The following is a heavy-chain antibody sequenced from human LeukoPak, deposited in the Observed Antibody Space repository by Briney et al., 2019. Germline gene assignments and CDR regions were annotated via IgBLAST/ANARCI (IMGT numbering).Heavy chain of an antibody. Sequence: GGALRLSCAASGFTFSSYDMTWVRQAPGRGLEWGSSIRPSGDNTYYGDSVKGRFTISRDNSKNTVYLQMNNMRVDDTAAYYCARVAGWHWFDPWGQGTLVTVSS. J-gene: IGHJ5*02. V-gene: IGHV3-23*01. D-gene: IGHD6-19*01. CDR3: ARVAGWHWFDP. CDR1: GFTFSSYD. CDR2: IRPSGDNT.